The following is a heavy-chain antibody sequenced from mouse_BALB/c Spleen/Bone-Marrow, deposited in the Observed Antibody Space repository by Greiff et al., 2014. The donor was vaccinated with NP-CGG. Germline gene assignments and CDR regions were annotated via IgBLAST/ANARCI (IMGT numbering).Heavy chain of an antibody. CDR2: IDPANGNT. V-gene: IGHV14-3*02. D-gene: IGHD2-4*01. CDR3: ARYDYGVYFDY. Sequence: EVQLQQSGAELVKPGASVKLSCTASGFNIKDTYMHWVKQRPEQGLEWIGRIDPANGNTKYDPKFQGKATITADTSSNTAYLQLSSLTSEDTAGYYCARYDYGVYFDYWGQGTTLTVSS. CDR1: GFNIKDTY. J-gene: IGHJ2*01.